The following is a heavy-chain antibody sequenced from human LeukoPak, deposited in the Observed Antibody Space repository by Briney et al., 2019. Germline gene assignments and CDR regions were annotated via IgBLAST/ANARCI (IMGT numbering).Heavy chain of an antibody. CDR2: ISGSSDYT. V-gene: IGHV3-11*06. Sequence: GGSLRLSCAASGFTFGDYYMSWIGQAPGKGLEWISSISGSSDYTPYADFLKGRVTISRDNAKNSLYLQLNSLSVEDTAVYYCAKVSQQQLLFDYWGQGTLVTVSS. D-gene: IGHD6-13*01. CDR3: AKVSQQQLLFDY. J-gene: IGHJ4*02. CDR1: GFTFGDYY.